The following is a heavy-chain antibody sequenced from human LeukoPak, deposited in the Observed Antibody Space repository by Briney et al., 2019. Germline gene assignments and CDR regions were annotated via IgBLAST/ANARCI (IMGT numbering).Heavy chain of an antibody. Sequence: PSETLSLTCTVPGGSISSYYWSWLRQPPRKGREWIGYIYFSGTTNYNPSLKSRVTILVDTSKNQFSLNLSSVTAADTAVYYCARRGIAAAGYDYWGQGTLVTVSS. J-gene: IGHJ4*02. CDR3: ARRGIAAAGYDY. V-gene: IGHV4-59*08. CDR2: IYFSGTT. D-gene: IGHD6-13*01. CDR1: GGSISSYY.